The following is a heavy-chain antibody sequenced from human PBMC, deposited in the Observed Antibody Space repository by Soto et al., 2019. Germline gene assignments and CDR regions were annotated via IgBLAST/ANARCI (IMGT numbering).Heavy chain of an antibody. J-gene: IGHJ6*02. Sequence: SVKVSCKASGGTFSSYAISWVRQAPGQGLEWMGGIIPIFGTANYAQKFQGRVTITADESTSTAYMELSSLRSEDTAVYYCARSTIDGSVEMATIYDYYYGMDVWGQGTTVTVSS. CDR3: ARSTIDGSVEMATIYDYYYGMDV. V-gene: IGHV1-69*13. CDR1: GGTFSSYA. CDR2: IIPIFGTA. D-gene: IGHD5-12*01.